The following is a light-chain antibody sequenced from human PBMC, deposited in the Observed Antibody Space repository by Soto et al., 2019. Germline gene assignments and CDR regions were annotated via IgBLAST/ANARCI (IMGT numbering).Light chain of an antibody. CDR1: QSVSSN. Sequence: EIVMTQSPGTLFVSRGERATLSCRASQSVSSNLAWFQQKPGQAPRLLLYAVSTRATGVPGRFSGSGSGTEFTLTISSLQSEDSAVYNCQQHNHWPSFGQGTKLEIK. J-gene: IGKJ2*01. CDR2: AVS. CDR3: QQHNHWPS. V-gene: IGKV3-15*01.